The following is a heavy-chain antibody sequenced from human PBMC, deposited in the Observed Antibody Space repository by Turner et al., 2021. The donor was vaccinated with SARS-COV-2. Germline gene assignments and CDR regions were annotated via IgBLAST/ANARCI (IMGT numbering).Heavy chain of an antibody. CDR1: GFTFSTYN. D-gene: IGHD3-3*01. CDR3: ARVIGGYHDFWNGYYTSGFDY. J-gene: IGHJ4*02. CDR2: ISRSSSFI. V-gene: IGHV3-21*01. Sequence: EVQLVESGGGLVKPGGSLRLSCAASGFTFSTYNMNWVRQAPGKGLEWVSSISRSSSFIYYADSVKGRFTISRDNAKNSLYLQMNSLRAEDTAVYYCARVIGGYHDFWNGYYTSGFDYWGQGTLVTVSS.